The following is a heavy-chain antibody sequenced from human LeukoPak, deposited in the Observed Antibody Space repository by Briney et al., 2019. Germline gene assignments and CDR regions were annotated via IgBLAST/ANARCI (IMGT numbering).Heavy chain of an antibody. Sequence: PGGSLRLSCAASGFTFSSYVLSWVRQPPGKGLEWVSALSDGGRSTYYADSVKGRFTISRDNSKNTLYLQMNSLRAEDTAVYYCAKDAEGPLDYWGQGTLVTVSS. CDR3: AKDAEGPLDY. V-gene: IGHV3-23*01. CDR1: GFTFSSYV. J-gene: IGHJ4*02. CDR2: LSDGGRST. D-gene: IGHD1-14*01.